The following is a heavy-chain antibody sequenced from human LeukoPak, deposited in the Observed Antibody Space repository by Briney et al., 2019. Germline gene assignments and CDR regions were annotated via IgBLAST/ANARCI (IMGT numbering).Heavy chain of an antibody. CDR1: GGSISNYY. D-gene: IGHD1-26*01. V-gene: IGHV4-59*01. CDR3: ARDILMVGATHYFDY. Sequence: SETLSLTCTVSGGSISNYYWSWIRQPPGKRLEWIGYIHHSVSPTYNPSLRSRVTISVDTSKNQFSLKVSSVIAADTAVYYCARDILMVGATHYFDYWGQGALVTVSS. J-gene: IGHJ4*02. CDR2: IHHSVSP.